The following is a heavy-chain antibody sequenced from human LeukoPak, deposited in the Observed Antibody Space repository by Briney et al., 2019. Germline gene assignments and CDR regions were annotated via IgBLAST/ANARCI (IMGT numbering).Heavy chain of an antibody. CDR2: IIPIFGTA. J-gene: IGHJ3*02. CDR3: ARDRVEMATTLGAFDI. CDR1: GGTFSSYA. Sequence: SVKVSCKASGGTFSSYAISWVRQAPGQGLEWMGGIIPIFGTANYAQKFQGRVTITADESTSTAYMELSSLRSEDTAVYYCARDRVEMATTLGAFDIWGQGTMVTVSS. V-gene: IGHV1-69*13. D-gene: IGHD5-24*01.